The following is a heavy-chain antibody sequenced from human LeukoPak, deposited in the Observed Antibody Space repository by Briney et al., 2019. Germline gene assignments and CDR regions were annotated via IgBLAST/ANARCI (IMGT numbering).Heavy chain of an antibody. CDR1: GYTFTNYD. CDR3: ARAPLRFYWFDP. V-gene: IGHV1-18*01. D-gene: IGHD3-3*01. J-gene: IGHJ5*02. CDR2: ISACSGNT. Sequence: ASVKVSCKASGYTFTNYDITWVRQAPGQGLEWMGWISACSGNTNYAQKLQGRVTMTTDTSTSTAYMELRSLKSDDTAVYYCARAPLRFYWFDPWGQGTLVTVSS.